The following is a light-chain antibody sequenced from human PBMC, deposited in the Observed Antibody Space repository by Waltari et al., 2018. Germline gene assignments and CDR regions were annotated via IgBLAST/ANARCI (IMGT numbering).Light chain of an antibody. Sequence: DIVMTQSPDSLPVSLGERATINCKSSQSVLYSSNNKNYLAWYQQKPGQPPKLLIYWASTRESGVPDRFSGSGSGTDFTLTISSRQAEDVAVYYCQQYYTNSYTFGQGTKLEIK. CDR2: WAS. V-gene: IGKV4-1*01. CDR3: QQYYTNSYT. J-gene: IGKJ2*01. CDR1: QSVLYSSNNKNY.